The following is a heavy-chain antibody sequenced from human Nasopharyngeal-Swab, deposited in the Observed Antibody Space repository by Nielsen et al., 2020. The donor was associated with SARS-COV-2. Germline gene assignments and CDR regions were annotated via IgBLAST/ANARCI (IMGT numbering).Heavy chain of an antibody. V-gene: IGHV3-11*04. CDR2: ISSSGSTI. D-gene: IGHD1-26*01. CDR1: GFTFSDYY. CDR3: AKDLVGATPLDY. Sequence: GESLKISCAASGFTFSDYYMSWIRQAPGKGLEWVSYISSSGSTIYYADSVKGRFTISRDNAKNSLYLQMNSLRAEDTAVYYCAKDLVGATPLDYWGQGTLVTVSS. J-gene: IGHJ4*02.